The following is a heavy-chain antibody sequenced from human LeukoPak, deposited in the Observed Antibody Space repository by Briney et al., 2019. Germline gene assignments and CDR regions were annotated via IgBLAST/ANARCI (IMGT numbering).Heavy chain of an antibody. J-gene: IGHJ6*03. CDR1: GYTFTGYY. Sequence: ASVKVSCKASGYTFTGYYMHWVRQAPGQGLEWMGWSNPNSGGTNYAQKFQGRVTMTTDTSTSTVSMALRSLRSDDTAVYYCAFSSYYLQGNYYMDVWGKGTTVTVSS. D-gene: IGHD1-26*01. V-gene: IGHV1-2*02. CDR3: AFSSYYLQGNYYMDV. CDR2: SNPNSGGT.